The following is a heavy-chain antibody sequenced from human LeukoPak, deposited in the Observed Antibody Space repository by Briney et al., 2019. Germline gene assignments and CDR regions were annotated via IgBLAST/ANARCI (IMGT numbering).Heavy chain of an antibody. Sequence: AGSLTLSCAASGFTFSSYWMSWVRQAPGKGLEWVANINQDGSEKYYVDSVKGRFTISRDNAKNSLYLQMNSLRAEDTAVYYCASDRDYYDSSGYLFDYWGQGTLVTVSS. V-gene: IGHV3-7*01. CDR3: ASDRDYYDSSGYLFDY. J-gene: IGHJ4*02. CDR1: GFTFSSYW. D-gene: IGHD3-22*01. CDR2: INQDGSEK.